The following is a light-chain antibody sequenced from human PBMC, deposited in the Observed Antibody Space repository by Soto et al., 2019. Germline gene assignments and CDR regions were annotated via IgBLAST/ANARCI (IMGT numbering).Light chain of an antibody. J-gene: IGLJ3*02. CDR1: GSDVGDYNF. Sequence: QSVLTQPASVSGSPGQSITISCTGTGSDVGDYNFVSWYQQLPGKAPKLMIYEVSHRPSGVSNRFSGSKSGNTASLTISGLLAEDEAHYYCSSHTSSSIWVFGGGTKLTVL. V-gene: IGLV2-14*03. CDR2: EVS. CDR3: SSHTSSSIWV.